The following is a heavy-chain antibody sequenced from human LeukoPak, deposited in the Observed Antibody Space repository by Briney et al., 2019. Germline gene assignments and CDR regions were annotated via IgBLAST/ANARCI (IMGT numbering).Heavy chain of an antibody. CDR2: IIPFNGNT. CDR3: ARESRGYSYGPYDYYYYYMDV. D-gene: IGHD5-18*01. CDR1: GYTFTYRY. V-gene: IGHV1-45*02. Sequence: SVKVSCKASGYTFTYRYLHWVRQAPGQALEWMGWIIPFNGNTNYAQKFQGRVTITADESTSTAYMELSSLRSEDTAVYYCARESRGYSYGPYDYYYYYMDVWGKGTTVTISS. J-gene: IGHJ6*03.